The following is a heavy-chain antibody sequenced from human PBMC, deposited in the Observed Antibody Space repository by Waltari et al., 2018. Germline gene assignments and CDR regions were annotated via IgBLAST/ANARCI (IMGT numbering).Heavy chain of an antibody. D-gene: IGHD3-3*01. J-gene: IGHJ5*02. CDR1: GGSISSSNW. CDR3: ARVFLIWSAGGFDP. V-gene: IGHV4-4*02. Sequence: QVQLQESGPGLVKPSGTLSLTCAVSGGSISSSNWWSWVRQPPGKGLEWIGEIYQSGGTSYNRALKSRVTISVDKSKNQFSLKLSSVTAADTAVYYCARVFLIWSAGGFDPWGQGTLVTVSS. CDR2: IYQSGGT.